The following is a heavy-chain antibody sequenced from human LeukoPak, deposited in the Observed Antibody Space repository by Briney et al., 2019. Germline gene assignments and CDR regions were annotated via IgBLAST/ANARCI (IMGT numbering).Heavy chain of an antibody. J-gene: IGHJ5*02. D-gene: IGHD3-10*01. V-gene: IGHV3-15*01. Sequence: GGSLRLSCAASGFSFSGYSMTWVRQAPGKGLEWVGRIKSKTDGGTTDYAAPVKGRFTISRDDSKNTLYLQMNSLKTEDTAVYYCARLWFGEWSWGQGTLVTVSS. CDR3: ARLWFGEWS. CDR1: GFSFSGYS. CDR2: IKSKTDGGTT.